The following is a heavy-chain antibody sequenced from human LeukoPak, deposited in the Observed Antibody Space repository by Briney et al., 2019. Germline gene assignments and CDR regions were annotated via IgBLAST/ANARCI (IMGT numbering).Heavy chain of an antibody. D-gene: IGHD1-26*01. CDR1: GGSISSSSYY. Sequence: LSLTCTVSGGSISSSSYYWGWIRQPPGKGLEWIGYIYYSGCTYYNPSLKSRVTISVDTSKNQFSLKLSSVTAADTAVYYCARDQSGSYSPNFDYWGQGTLVTVSS. J-gene: IGHJ4*02. V-gene: IGHV4-30-4*08. CDR2: IYYSGCT. CDR3: ARDQSGSYSPNFDY.